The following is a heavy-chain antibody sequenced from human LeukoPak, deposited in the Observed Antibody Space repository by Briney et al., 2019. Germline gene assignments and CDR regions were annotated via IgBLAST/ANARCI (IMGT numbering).Heavy chain of an antibody. V-gene: IGHV1-2*04. J-gene: IGHJ6*04. Sequence: ASVKVSCKASGYTFTGYYMHWVRQAPGQGLEWMGWINPNSGGTNYAQKFQGWVTMTRDTSISTAYMELSRLRSDDTAVYYCAREGTRGSDSNGMDVWAKGTTVTVSS. CDR2: INPNSGGT. CDR3: AREGTRGSDSNGMDV. D-gene: IGHD3-10*01. CDR1: GYTFTGYY.